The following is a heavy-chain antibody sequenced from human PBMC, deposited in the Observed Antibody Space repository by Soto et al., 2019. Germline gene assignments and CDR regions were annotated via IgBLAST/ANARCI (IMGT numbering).Heavy chain of an antibody. Sequence: SETLSLTCTVSGGSISSGGYYWSWVRQHPGKGLEWIGYIYYSGSTYYNPSLKSRVTISVDTSKNQFSLKLSSVTAADTAVYYCARDSAPSLYGMDVWGQGTTVTVSS. J-gene: IGHJ6*02. CDR1: GGSISSGGYY. CDR3: ARDSAPSLYGMDV. V-gene: IGHV4-31*03. CDR2: IYYSGST. D-gene: IGHD6-13*01.